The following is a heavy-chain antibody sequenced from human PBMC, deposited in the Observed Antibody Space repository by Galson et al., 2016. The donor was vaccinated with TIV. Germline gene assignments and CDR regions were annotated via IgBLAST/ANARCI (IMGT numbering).Heavy chain of an antibody. D-gene: IGHD6-6*01. CDR1: GFTFSTFSITY. CDR2: IYSDGTT. V-gene: IGHV3-53*01. Sequence: SLRLSCAASGFTFSTFSITYMSWVRQAPGKGLEWVSLIYSDGTTYYAGSVKGRFTISRDNSKNTLYLQLNSLRADDTAVYYCATTTPAIIQLGYYFDPWGQGTLVTVSS. CDR3: ATTTPAIIQLGYYFDP. J-gene: IGHJ4*02.